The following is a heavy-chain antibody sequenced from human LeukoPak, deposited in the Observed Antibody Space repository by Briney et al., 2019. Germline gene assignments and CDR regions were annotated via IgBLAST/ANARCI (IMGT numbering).Heavy chain of an antibody. CDR2: INAANGHT. D-gene: IGHD3-10*01. J-gene: IGHJ6*03. V-gene: IGHV1-3*03. CDR3: ARGRGPPNTNRDFYYYYYMDV. CDR1: GYTFTNYA. Sequence: ASVKVSCKASGYTFTNYAIHWVRQAPGHRFEWMGWINAANGHTKYSPEFQDRITITRDTPATTAYMELSNLRSEDMALYYCARGRGPPNTNRDFYYYYYMDVWGTGTTVTVSS.